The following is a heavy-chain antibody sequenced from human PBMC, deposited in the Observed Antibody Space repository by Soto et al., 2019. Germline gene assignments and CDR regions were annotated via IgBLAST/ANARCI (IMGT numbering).Heavy chain of an antibody. V-gene: IGHV3-23*01. D-gene: IGHD2-2*01. CDR3: AKSVGYCSSTSCHDAFDI. Sequence: GGSMRLSCAASGFTFSGYAMSWVRPAPGKGLEWVSAISGSGGSTYYADSVKGRFTISRDNSKNTLYLQMNSLGVEDTAVYYCAKSVGYCSSTSCHDAFDIWGQGTMVTVSS. J-gene: IGHJ3*02. CDR2: ISGSGGST. CDR1: GFTFSGYA.